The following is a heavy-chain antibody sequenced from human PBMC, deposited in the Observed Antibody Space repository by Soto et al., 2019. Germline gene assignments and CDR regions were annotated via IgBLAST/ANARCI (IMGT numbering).Heavy chain of an antibody. CDR1: EFTFSTYA. CDR3: GRGGVMASCDP. D-gene: IGHD3-16*01. J-gene: IGHJ5*02. V-gene: IGHV3-23*01. CDR2: ISDSGDIT. Sequence: WGSLRLSCAASEFTFSTYAMTRVRPAPGRGLQWVATISDSGDITYYADSVKGRFTISRDNAKNTLYLQMDSLKAEDTAVYYRGRGGVMASCDPGGQEILVTFP.